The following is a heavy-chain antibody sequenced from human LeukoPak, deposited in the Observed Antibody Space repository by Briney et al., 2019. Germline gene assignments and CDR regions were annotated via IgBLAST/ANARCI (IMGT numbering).Heavy chain of an antibody. CDR2: FDPEDGET. D-gene: IGHD5-12*01. CDR1: GYTLTELS. Sequence: ASVKVSCKVSGYTLTELSMHWVRQAPGKGLEWMGGFDPEDGETIYAQKFQGRVTMTEDTSTDTAYMELSGLRSEDTAVYYCATAQVDIVATAPAYWGQGTLVTVSS. J-gene: IGHJ4*02. CDR3: ATAQVDIVATAPAY. V-gene: IGHV1-24*01.